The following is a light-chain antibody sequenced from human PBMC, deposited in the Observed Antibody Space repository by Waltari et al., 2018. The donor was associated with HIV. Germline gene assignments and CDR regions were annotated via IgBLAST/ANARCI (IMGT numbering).Light chain of an antibody. CDR3: SSYTGSDNLV. Sequence: QSALTQPPSASGSPGQSVTISCTGTSSDVGGYNYVSWYQQHPGKAPKLMIYEVSKRPSGVRDRVSGCGSGNTASLTVSGIQAEDEADYYCSSYTGSDNLVFGGGTKLTVL. V-gene: IGLV2-8*01. CDR1: SSDVGGYNY. CDR2: EVS. J-gene: IGLJ2*01.